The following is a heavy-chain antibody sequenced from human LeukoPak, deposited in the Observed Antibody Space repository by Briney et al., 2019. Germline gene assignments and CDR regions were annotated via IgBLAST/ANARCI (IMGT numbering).Heavy chain of an antibody. CDR1: GDSLTSDNW. J-gene: IGHJ4*02. CDR2: IYHIGAT. V-gene: IGHV4-4*02. Sequence: SETLSLTCAVSGDSLTSDNWWTWVRQSPGEGLEWIGEIYHIGATNYNPSLKSRVTISLEKSKNQFSLRLTSVTAADTAVYYCARRNYYDSTGYFEYWGQGTLVTVSS. CDR3: ARRNYYDSTGYFEY. D-gene: IGHD3-22*01.